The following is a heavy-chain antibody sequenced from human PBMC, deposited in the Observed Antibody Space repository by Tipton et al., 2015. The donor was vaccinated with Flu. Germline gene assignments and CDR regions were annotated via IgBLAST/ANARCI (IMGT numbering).Heavy chain of an antibody. J-gene: IGHJ4*02. CDR1: GYTFTGYY. V-gene: IGHV1-2*06. D-gene: IGHD6-13*01. Sequence: QVQLVQSGPEVKKPGASVKVSCKASGYTFTGYYMHWVRQAPGQGREWMGRINPNTGGTDYAQKFQGRVTMTRDTSINTAYMEFSRLRSDDTAVYYCAAIAAAGHHEYWGQETLVTVSS. CDR3: AAIAAAGHHEY. CDR2: INPNTGGT.